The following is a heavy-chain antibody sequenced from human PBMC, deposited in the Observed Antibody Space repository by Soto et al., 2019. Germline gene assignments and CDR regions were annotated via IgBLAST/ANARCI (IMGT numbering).Heavy chain of an antibody. CDR1: GFTFTSSA. D-gene: IGHD3-10*01. J-gene: IGHJ4*02. CDR3: AAAPPYYYGSGRYAL. CDR2: IVVGSGNT. Sequence: SVKSSCKASGFTFTSSAVQWVRQARGQRLEWIGWIVVGSGNTNYAQKFQERVTITRDMSTRTAYMELSSLRSEDTAVYYCAAAPPYYYGSGRYALWGKGTLV. V-gene: IGHV1-58*01.